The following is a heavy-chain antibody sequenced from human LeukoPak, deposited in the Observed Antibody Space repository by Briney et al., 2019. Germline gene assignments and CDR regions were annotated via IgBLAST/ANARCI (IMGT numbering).Heavy chain of an antibody. D-gene: IGHD1-1*01. J-gene: IGHJ4*02. Sequence: GGSLRLSCEASGFPFSGYNLHWVRQAPGKGLEWVSSISSSSSYIYYADSVKGRFTISRDNAKNSLYLQMNSLRAEDTAVYYCARGGSGNWNAPFDYWGQGTLVTVSS. CDR3: ARGGSGNWNAPFDY. CDR1: GFPFSGYN. CDR2: ISSSSSYI. V-gene: IGHV3-21*01.